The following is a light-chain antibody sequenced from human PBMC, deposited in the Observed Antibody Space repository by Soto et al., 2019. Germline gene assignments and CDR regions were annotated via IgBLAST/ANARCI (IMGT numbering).Light chain of an antibody. J-gene: IGLJ1*01. CDR1: HIASKS. Sequence: SYELTQPPSVSVAPGQTARITCGGNHIASKSVHWYQQRPGQAPVLVLYDDSNRPSGIPARFSGSNPGSTATLTIISVEAGDEADYFWQVWDISSDQYLFGAGTKVTVL. V-gene: IGLV3-21*02. CDR2: DDS. CDR3: QVWDISSDQYL.